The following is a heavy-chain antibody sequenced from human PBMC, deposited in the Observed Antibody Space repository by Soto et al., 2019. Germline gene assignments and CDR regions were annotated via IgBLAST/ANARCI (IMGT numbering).Heavy chain of an antibody. CDR1: GLTFSTYT. CDR3: AVGEATGTPNFEH. V-gene: IGHV3-21*01. CDR2: ISSTSTYI. J-gene: IGHJ4*02. D-gene: IGHD1-1*01. Sequence: EVQLVESGGGLVKPGGSLRLSCAASGLTFSTYTMDWVRQAPGKGLEWVSSISSTSTYIYYADSVKGRLTISRDNAKNSLYLQMNSLRAEDTAVYYCAVGEATGTPNFEHWGKGTLVTVSS.